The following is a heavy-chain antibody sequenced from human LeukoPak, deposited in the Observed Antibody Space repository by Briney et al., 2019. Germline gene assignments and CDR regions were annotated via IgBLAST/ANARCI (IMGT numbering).Heavy chain of an antibody. V-gene: IGHV6-1*01. CDR3: AREDDSSGYYYRLGDY. D-gene: IGHD3-22*01. CDR1: GDGVSSNSAA. CDR2: TYYRSKWYD. J-gene: IGHJ4*02. Sequence: SQTLSLTCAISGDGVSSNSAAWNWIRQSPSRGLEWLGRTYYRSKWYDDYAVSVKSRITINPDTSKTQFSLQLNSVTPEDTAVYYCAREDDSSGYYYRLGDYWSQGTLVTVSS.